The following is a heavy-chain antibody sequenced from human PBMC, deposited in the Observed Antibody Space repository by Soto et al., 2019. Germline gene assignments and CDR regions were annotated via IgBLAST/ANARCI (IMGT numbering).Heavy chain of an antibody. V-gene: IGHV1-8*01. CDR2: MNPKSGNT. CDR3: ARDAPRDILTGYYYYYYYGMDV. CDR1: GYTFTSND. D-gene: IGHD3-9*01. J-gene: IGHJ6*02. Sequence: ASVKVSCKASGYTFTSNDINWGRQATGQGLEWMGWMNPKSGNTGNAQKVQGRVTMTTDTSMSTAYMDLRSLRSDDTAVYYCARDAPRDILTGYYYYYYYGMDVWGQGTTVTVSS.